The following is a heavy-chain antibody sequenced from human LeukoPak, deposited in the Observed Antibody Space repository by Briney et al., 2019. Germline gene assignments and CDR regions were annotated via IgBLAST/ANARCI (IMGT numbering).Heavy chain of an antibody. CDR3: ASNRGAQYPNSFDY. D-gene: IGHD1-14*01. CDR2: ISGSGGST. V-gene: IGHV3-23*01. Sequence: GGSLRLSCAASGFTFSSYAMSWVRQAPGKGLEWVSAISGSGGSTYYADSVKGQFTISRDNSKNTLYLQMNSLRAEDTAVYYCASNRGAQYPNSFDYWGQGTLVTVSS. CDR1: GFTFSSYA. J-gene: IGHJ4*02.